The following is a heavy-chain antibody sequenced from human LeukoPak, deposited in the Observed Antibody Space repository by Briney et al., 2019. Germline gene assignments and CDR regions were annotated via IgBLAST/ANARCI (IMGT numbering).Heavy chain of an antibody. V-gene: IGHV4-61*02. Sequence: SDTLSLTCTVSGGSISSGSYYWSWIRQPAGKGLEWIGRIYTSGSTNYNPSLKSRVTISVDTSKSQFSLKLSSVTAADTAVYYCARDSPYSSGWYYYYYYMDVWGKGTTVTISS. J-gene: IGHJ6*03. CDR2: IYTSGST. D-gene: IGHD6-19*01. CDR3: ARDSPYSSGWYYYYYYMDV. CDR1: GGSISSGSYY.